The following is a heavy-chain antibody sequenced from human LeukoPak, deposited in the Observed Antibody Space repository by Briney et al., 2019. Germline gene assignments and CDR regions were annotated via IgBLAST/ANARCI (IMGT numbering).Heavy chain of an antibody. CDR3: ARVMITFGGVIVPPDDY. D-gene: IGHD3-16*02. V-gene: IGHV3-30*09. CDR2: ISYDGSNK. J-gene: IGHJ4*02. CDR1: GFTFSSYA. Sequence: PGGSLRLSCAASGFTFSSYAMHWVRQAPGKGLEWVAVISYDGSNKYYADSVKGRFAISGDNSKNTLYLQMNSLRAEDTAVYYCARVMITFGGVIVPPDDYWGQGTLVTVSS.